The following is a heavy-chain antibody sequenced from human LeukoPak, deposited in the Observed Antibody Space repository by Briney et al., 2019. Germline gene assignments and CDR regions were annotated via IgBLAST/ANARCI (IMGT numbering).Heavy chain of an antibody. J-gene: IGHJ4*02. CDR3: ARAKLVGATMRWGYYFDY. D-gene: IGHD1-26*01. Sequence: SETLSLTCTVSSGSLGSYYWNWLRQPAGKGLEWIGHIYTSGSTNYNPSLKSRVTMSVDTSKNQFSLKLSSVTAADTAVYYCARAKLVGATMRWGYYFDYWGQGTLVTVSS. CDR1: SGSLGSYY. V-gene: IGHV4-4*07. CDR2: IYTSGST.